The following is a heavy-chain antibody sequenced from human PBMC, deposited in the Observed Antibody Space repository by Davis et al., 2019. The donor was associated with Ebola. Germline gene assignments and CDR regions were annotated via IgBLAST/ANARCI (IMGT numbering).Heavy chain of an antibody. V-gene: IGHV3-23*01. D-gene: IGHD2-2*01. Sequence: GESLKISCAASGFTFASYAMSWVRQAPGKGLEWVSAISGSGGATYYADSVKGRFTVSRDNSKNTLYLQMNSLRAEDTAVYYCARDTTWIDSWGQGTLVVVSS. CDR3: ARDTTWIDS. J-gene: IGHJ4*02. CDR1: GFTFASYA. CDR2: ISGSGGAT.